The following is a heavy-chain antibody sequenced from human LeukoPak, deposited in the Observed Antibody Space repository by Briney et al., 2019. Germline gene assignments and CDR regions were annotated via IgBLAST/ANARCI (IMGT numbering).Heavy chain of an antibody. V-gene: IGHV1-2*02. CDR3: AREEPYSGSFFDY. Sequence: GASVKVSCKASGYTFTGYYMHWVRQAPGQGLEWMGWINPNSGGTNYAQKFQGRVTMTRDTSISTAYMELRRLRSDDTAVYYCAREEPYSGSFFDYWGQGALVTVSS. J-gene: IGHJ4*02. D-gene: IGHD1-26*01. CDR2: INPNSGGT. CDR1: GYTFTGYY.